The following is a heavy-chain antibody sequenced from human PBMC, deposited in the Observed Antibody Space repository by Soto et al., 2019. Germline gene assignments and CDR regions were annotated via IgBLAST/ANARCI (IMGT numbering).Heavy chain of an antibody. CDR3: ASAGAKRISEWPSWFDP. J-gene: IGHJ5*02. CDR1: GDSISSRGSS. Sequence: QLQESGLGLVQPSQTLSLTCAVSGDSISSRGSSWAWIRQPPGKGLEWIGYIYHSGSTFYNPSLRSRVTISVDRSKNQFSLKVNSVTAADTAMYYCASAGAKRISEWPSWFDPWGQGTLVTVSS. CDR2: IYHSGST. V-gene: IGHV4-30-2*01. D-gene: IGHD3-3*01.